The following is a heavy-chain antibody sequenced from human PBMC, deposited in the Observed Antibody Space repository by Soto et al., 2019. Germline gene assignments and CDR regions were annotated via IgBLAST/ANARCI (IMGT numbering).Heavy chain of an antibody. J-gene: IGHJ2*01. V-gene: IGHV3-9*01. CDR1: GFTFDDDD. D-gene: IGHD3-22*01. CDR3: EKGVGYYESSGCYHYRYLDL. CDR2: ISWNSGSI. Sequence: EVQLVESGGGLVQPGRSLRLSCAASGFTFDDDDMHWVRQAPGKGLEWVSGISWNSGSIGYADCVKGRFTISRDNAKNSLYLQINRLFAEDPALYCCEKGVGYYESSGCYHYRYLDLWGRGTLVTVS.